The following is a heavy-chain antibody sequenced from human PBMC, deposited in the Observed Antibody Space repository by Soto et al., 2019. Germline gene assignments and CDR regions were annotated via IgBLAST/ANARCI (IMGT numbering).Heavy chain of an antibody. CDR1: GYDFTAYD. Sequence: SVKVSCKASGYDFTAYDINWVRQASGQGLEWMGWMNPINGATGTARRFQGRVSLSRNTATGTAYLELTSLRSDDTAVYYCGRGPSPRAPAGGTPYYYAMDVWGQGTTVTVSS. J-gene: IGHJ6*02. CDR3: GRGPSPRAPAGGTPYYYAMDV. V-gene: IGHV1-8*02. CDR2: MNPINGAT. D-gene: IGHD6-13*01.